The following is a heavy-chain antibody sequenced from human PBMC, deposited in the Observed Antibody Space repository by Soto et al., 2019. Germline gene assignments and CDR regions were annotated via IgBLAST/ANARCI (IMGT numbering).Heavy chain of an antibody. V-gene: IGHV4-39*01. D-gene: IGHD3-22*01. CDR3: ATSANVMQRSSMSNYYYYGMDV. CDR2: IYYSGST. CDR1: GGSISSSSYY. J-gene: IGHJ6*02. Sequence: PSETLSLTCTVSGGSISSSSYYWGWIRQPPGKGLEWIGSIYYSGSTYYNPSLKSRVTISVDTSKNQFSLKLSSVTAADTAVYYCATSANVMQRSSMSNYYYYGMDVWGQGTTVTVSS.